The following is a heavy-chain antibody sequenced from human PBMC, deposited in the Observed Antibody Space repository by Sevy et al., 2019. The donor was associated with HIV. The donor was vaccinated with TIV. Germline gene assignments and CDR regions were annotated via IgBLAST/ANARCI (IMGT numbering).Heavy chain of an antibody. CDR3: EKERSEDISAAANY. Sequence: GGSLRLSCAASGFIFSSYAMKWVRQAPGKGLEWVSVISGSGSTTYYADSVKGRFTISRDNSKNTLYLQMNTLRAEDTAIYYCEKERSEDISAAANYGGQGTQVTVSS. CDR2: ISGSGSTT. V-gene: IGHV3-23*01. J-gene: IGHJ4*02. D-gene: IGHD6-13*01. CDR1: GFIFSSYA.